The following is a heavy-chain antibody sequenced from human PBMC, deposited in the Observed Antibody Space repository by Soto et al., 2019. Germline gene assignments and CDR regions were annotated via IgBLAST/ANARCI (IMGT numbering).Heavy chain of an antibody. CDR2: VNPNSGGT. V-gene: IGHV1-2*04. J-gene: IGHJ4*02. CDR1: GYTFTGYY. CDR3: ARGYCTNGVCYYTPYYFDY. Sequence: ASVKVSCKASGYTFTGYYMHWVRQAPGQGLEWMGWVNPNSGGTNYAQKLQGWVTMTRDTSISTAYMELSRLRSDDTAVYYCARGYCTNGVCYYTPYYFDYWGQGTLVTVSS. D-gene: IGHD2-8*01.